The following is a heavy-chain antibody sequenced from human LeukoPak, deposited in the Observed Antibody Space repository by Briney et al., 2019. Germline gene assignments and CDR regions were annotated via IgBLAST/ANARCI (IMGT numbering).Heavy chain of an antibody. CDR2: INPKSGDT. CDR1: GYTFTDYY. D-gene: IGHD6-19*01. J-gene: IGHJ4*02. V-gene: IGHV1-2*02. Sequence: ASVKVSCKASGYTFTDYYMHWVRQAPGQTFEWLAWINPKSGDTHYTQKFQSRVTVTTDTSITSVYMELSGLQSDDMAVYYCVRDLTGGSGHWGQGTLVTVSS. CDR3: VRDLTGGSGH.